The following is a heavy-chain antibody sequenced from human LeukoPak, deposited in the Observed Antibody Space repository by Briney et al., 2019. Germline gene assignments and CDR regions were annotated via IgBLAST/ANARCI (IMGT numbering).Heavy chain of an antibody. CDR3: ARANFLYCSSTTCLFDY. V-gene: IGHV1-2*02. D-gene: IGHD2-2*01. CDR2: INPNSGDT. CDR1: GYTFTDYY. Sequence: ASVTVSCKASGYTFTDYYMHWVRQAPGQGFEWMGWINPNSGDTNYAQKFQGRVTMTRDTSISTAHMELCRLRSDDTAVYYCARANFLYCSSTTCLFDYWGQGTLVIVSS. J-gene: IGHJ4*02.